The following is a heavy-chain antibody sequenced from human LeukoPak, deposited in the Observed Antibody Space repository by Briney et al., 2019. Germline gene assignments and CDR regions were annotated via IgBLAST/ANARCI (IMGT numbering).Heavy chain of an antibody. V-gene: IGHV3-33*01. CDR3: ARDPRPQLLWFGEFPY. J-gene: IGHJ4*02. CDR1: GFTFSSYG. CDR2: IWYDGSNK. D-gene: IGHD3-10*01. Sequence: GGSLRLSCAASGFTFSSYGMHWVRQAPGKGLEWVAVIWYDGSNKYYADSVKGRFTISRDDSKNTLYLQMNSLRAEDTAVYYCARDPRPQLLWFGEFPYWGQGTLVTVSS.